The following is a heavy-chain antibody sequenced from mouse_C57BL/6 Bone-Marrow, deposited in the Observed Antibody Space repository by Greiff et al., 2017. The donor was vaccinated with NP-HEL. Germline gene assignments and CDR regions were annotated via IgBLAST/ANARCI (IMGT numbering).Heavy chain of an antibody. CDR2: IRNKANNHAS. D-gene: IGHD2-4*01. Sequence: EVKVEESGGGLVQPGGSMKLSCAASGFTFSDAWMDWVRQSPEKGLEWVAEIRNKANNHASYYAVSVKGRFTISRDDSKGSDYLQMNSLRAEDTGMYYCTHYEGDPDWYFDVWGTGTTVTVSS. CDR3: THYEGDPDWYFDV. CDR1: GFTFSDAW. J-gene: IGHJ1*03. V-gene: IGHV6-6*01.